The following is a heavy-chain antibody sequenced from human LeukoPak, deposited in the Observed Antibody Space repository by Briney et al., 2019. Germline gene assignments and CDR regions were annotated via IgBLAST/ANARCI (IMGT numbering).Heavy chain of an antibody. D-gene: IGHD5-24*01. J-gene: IGHJ5*02. CDR2: IYCSGST. CDR3: ARHTAEKYNWFDR. V-gene: IGHV4-59*08. CDR1: GGSLSNYY. Sequence: SETLSLTCTVSGGSLSNYYWSWIRQPPGKGLEWIGYIYCSGSTNYNPSLKSRVTISADTSKNQFSLKVSSVTAADTAVYYCARHTAEKYNWFDRWGQGTLVTVSS.